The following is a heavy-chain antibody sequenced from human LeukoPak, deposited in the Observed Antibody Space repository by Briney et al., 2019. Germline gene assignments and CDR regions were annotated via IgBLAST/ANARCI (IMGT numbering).Heavy chain of an antibody. CDR2: IYYSGST. J-gene: IGHJ5*02. V-gene: IGHV4-39*07. D-gene: IGHD6-6*01. Sequence: SETLSLTCTVSGGSISSSSYYWGWIRQPPGKGLEWIGSIYYSGSTYYNPSLKSRVTISVDTSKNQFSLKLSSVTAADTAVYYCARKAPIAARSSNWFDPWGQGTLVTVSS. CDR1: GGSISSSSYY. CDR3: ARKAPIAARSSNWFDP.